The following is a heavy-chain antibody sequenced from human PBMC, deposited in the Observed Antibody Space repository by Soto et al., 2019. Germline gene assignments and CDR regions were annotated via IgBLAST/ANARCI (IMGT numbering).Heavy chain of an antibody. Sequence: PGGSLRLSCAASGFTFSSYGMHWVRQAPGKGLEWVAVIWYDGSNKYYADSVKGRFTISRDNSKNTLYLQMNSLRAEDTAVYYCARDVPRPTVVMLFDYWGQGTLVTVSS. CDR3: ARDVPRPTVVMLFDY. CDR2: IWYDGSNK. J-gene: IGHJ4*02. D-gene: IGHD4-17*01. V-gene: IGHV3-33*01. CDR1: GFTFSSYG.